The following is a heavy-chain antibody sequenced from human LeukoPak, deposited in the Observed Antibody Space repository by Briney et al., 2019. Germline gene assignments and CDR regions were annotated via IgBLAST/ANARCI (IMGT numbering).Heavy chain of an antibody. CDR3: ARGHSGLDF. J-gene: IGHJ4*02. CDR1: GFTFSNYW. CDR2: INSDGINT. Sequence: GGSLRLSCAASGFTFSNYWMHWVRQAPGKGVVWVSRINSDGINTSYADSVKGRFTISRDNAKNTLNLQMNSLRAEDTAVYYCARGHSGLDFWGQGTLVTVSS. D-gene: IGHD6-19*01. V-gene: IGHV3-74*01.